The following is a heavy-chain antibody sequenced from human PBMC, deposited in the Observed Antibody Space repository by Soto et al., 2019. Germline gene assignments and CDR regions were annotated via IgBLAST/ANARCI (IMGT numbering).Heavy chain of an antibody. CDR3: ARVTGRYYYGMDV. CDR1: GGSFSGYY. V-gene: IGHV4-34*01. Sequence: PSETLSLTCAVYGGSFSGYYWTWIRQPPGKGLEWIGEINHSGSTNCNPSLKSRVTISVDTSKNQFSLKLSSVTAADTAVYYFARVTGRYYYGMDVWGQGTTVTVSS. J-gene: IGHJ6*02. CDR2: INHSGST.